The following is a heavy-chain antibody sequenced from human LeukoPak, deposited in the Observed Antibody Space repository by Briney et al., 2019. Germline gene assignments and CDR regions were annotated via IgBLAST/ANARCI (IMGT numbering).Heavy chain of an antibody. D-gene: IGHD3-16*01. V-gene: IGHV3-20*04. CDR2: INWSGGST. CDR3: ARGGLGRDYMDV. Sequence: GGSLRLSCAASGFTFSSYSMNWVRQAPGKGLEWVSGINWSGGSTGYADSVKGRFTISRDNAKNSLYLQMNSLRAEDTALYYCARGGLGRDYMDVWGKGTTVTVSS. J-gene: IGHJ6*03. CDR1: GFTFSSYS.